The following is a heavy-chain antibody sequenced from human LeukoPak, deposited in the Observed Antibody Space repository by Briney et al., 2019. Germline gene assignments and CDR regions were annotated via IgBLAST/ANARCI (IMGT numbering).Heavy chain of an antibody. CDR3: ARVGGSQQQLYQPYYYYYYMDV. V-gene: IGHV4-4*07. CDR2: MYTSGIT. CDR1: GDSFSSYF. J-gene: IGHJ6*03. Sequence: SETLSLTCTVSGDSFSSYFWSWIRQPAGKGLEWIGRMYTSGITNSNPSLKSRVTMSVDTSKNQFSLNLTSVTAADTAVYYCARVGGSQQQLYQPYYYYYYMDVWGKGTTVTVSS. D-gene: IGHD6-13*01.